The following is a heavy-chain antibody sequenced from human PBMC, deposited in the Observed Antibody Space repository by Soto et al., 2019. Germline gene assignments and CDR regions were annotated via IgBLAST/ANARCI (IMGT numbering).Heavy chain of an antibody. D-gene: IGHD4-17*01. CDR3: ATMGTPVTGLYYFDY. J-gene: IGHJ4*02. CDR1: GGSISSCNYY. Sequence: QVQLQESGPGLVKPSQTLSLTCTVSGGSISSCNYYWSWIRQPPGKGLGWIGFISYSGTTHYSASLRSRVSISVDTSKNQFSLDLSSVTAADTAVYYCATMGTPVTGLYYFDYWGQGTLVTVSS. V-gene: IGHV4-30-4*01. CDR2: ISYSGTT.